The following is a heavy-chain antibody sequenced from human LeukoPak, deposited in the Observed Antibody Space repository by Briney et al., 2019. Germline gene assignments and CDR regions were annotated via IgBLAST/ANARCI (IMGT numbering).Heavy chain of an antibody. J-gene: IGHJ6*03. CDR1: GFTFSSYA. CDR2: ISGSGDST. D-gene: IGHD3-10*01. Sequence: GGSLRLSCAASGFTFSSYAMSWVRQAPGKGLEWVSAISGSGDSTYYADSVKGRFTISRDNSKNTLYLQMNSLRAEDTAVYYCARRVRREFAMDVWGKGTTVTISS. V-gene: IGHV3-23*01. CDR3: ARRVRREFAMDV.